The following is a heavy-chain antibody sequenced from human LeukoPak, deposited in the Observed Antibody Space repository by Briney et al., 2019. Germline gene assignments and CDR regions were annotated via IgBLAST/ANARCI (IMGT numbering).Heavy chain of an antibody. CDR2: IYYSGST. V-gene: IGHV4-31*03. D-gene: IGHD7-27*01. Sequence: SETLSLTCTVPGGSISSGGYYWSWIRQHPGKGLEWIGYIYYSGSTYYNPSLKSRVTISVDTSKNQFSLKLSSVTAADTAVYYCARDVGLGTYFDYWGQGTLVTVSS. J-gene: IGHJ4*02. CDR1: GGSISSGGYY. CDR3: ARDVGLGTYFDY.